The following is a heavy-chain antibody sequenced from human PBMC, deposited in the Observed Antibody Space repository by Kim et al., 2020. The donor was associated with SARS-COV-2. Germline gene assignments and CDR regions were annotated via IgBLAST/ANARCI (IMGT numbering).Heavy chain of an antibody. Sequence: ADSVKGRFTISRDNSKSTLYLQMSSLGAEDTAVYYCAKGVVAATEGYFDYWGRGTLVTVAS. D-gene: IGHD2-15*01. V-gene: IGHV3-23*01. CDR3: AKGVVAATEGYFDY. J-gene: IGHJ4*02.